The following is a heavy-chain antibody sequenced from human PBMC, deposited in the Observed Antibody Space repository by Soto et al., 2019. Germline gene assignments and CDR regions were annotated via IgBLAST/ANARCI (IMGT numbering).Heavy chain of an antibody. Sequence: EVQLVESGGGLVQPGGSLRLSCAASGFTFSNYWMSWVRQAPGKGLEWVASIKQDGSEKYYVDSVKGRFTISRDNTKNSLYLQMNSLRAEDTAMYYCARGTSVDFDDNAYYAHWGQGTLVTVSS. V-gene: IGHV3-7*03. D-gene: IGHD3-22*01. J-gene: IGHJ4*02. CDR3: ARGTSVDFDDNAYYAH. CDR1: GFTFSNYW. CDR2: IKQDGSEK.